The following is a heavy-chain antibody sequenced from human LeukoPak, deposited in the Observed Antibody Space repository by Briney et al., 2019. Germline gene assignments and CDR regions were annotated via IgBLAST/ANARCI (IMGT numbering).Heavy chain of an antibody. Sequence: PGGSLRLSCSASGFTFSSYAMHWVRQAPGKGLEYVSAISSNGGSTYYADSVKGRFTISRDNAKNSLYLQMNSLRAEDTALYYCAREGAGIMIRGVILDYWGQGTLVTVSS. CDR1: GFTFSSYA. V-gene: IGHV3-64*04. CDR3: AREGAGIMIRGVILDY. J-gene: IGHJ4*02. D-gene: IGHD3-10*01. CDR2: ISSNGGST.